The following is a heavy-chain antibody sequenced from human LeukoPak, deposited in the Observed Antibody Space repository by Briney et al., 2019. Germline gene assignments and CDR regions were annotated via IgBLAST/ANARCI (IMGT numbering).Heavy chain of an antibody. CDR2: ISSSSSYI. CDR3: ARDGGDTAFDY. CDR1: GFTFSSYS. Sequence: GRSLRLSCAASGFTFSSYSMNWVRQAPGKGLEWVSSISSSSSYIYYADSVKGRFTISRDNAKNSLYLQMNSLRAEDTAVYYCARDGGDTAFDYWGQGTLVTVSS. V-gene: IGHV3-21*01. D-gene: IGHD5-18*01. J-gene: IGHJ4*02.